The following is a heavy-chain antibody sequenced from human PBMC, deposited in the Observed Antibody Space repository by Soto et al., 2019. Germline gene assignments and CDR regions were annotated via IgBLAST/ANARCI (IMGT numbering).Heavy chain of an antibody. CDR3: ARHSAASYFGVVTPIYHYGMDV. J-gene: IGHJ6*02. D-gene: IGHD3-3*01. CDR1: GGSISSSSYY. V-gene: IGHV4-39*01. Sequence: LSLTCTVSGGSISSSSYYWGWIRQPPGKGLEWIGSIYYSGSTYYNPSLKSRVTISVDTSKNQFSLKLSSVTAADTAVYYCARHSAASYFGVVTPIYHYGMDVWGQGTTVTVSS. CDR2: IYYSGST.